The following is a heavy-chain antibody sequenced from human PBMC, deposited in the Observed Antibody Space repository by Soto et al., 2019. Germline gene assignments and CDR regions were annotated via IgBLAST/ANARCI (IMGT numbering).Heavy chain of an antibody. CDR3: ARELSGYDSGSYYYYYYGMDV. J-gene: IGHJ6*02. Sequence: QVQLVESGGGVVQPGRSLRLSCAASGFTFSSYAMHWVRQAPGKGLEWVAVISYDGSNKYYADSVKGRFTISRDNSKNTLYLQMNGLRAADTAVYYCARELSGYDSGSYYYYYYGMDVWGQGTTVTVSS. CDR2: ISYDGSNK. D-gene: IGHD5-12*01. V-gene: IGHV3-30-3*01. CDR1: GFTFSSYA.